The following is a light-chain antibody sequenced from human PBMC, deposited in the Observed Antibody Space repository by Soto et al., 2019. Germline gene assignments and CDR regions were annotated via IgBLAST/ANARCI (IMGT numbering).Light chain of an antibody. V-gene: IGKV1-9*01. CDR2: AAS. J-gene: IGKJ3*01. CDR1: QGINNY. CDR3: QQLNSYPIT. Sequence: IQLTQSPSFLSASVGDRVTITCRARQGINNYLGWYQQKPGKAPKLLIYAASTLQSGVPSRFSGSGSGTEFTLTISSLQPEDFATYYCQQLNSYPITFGPGTKVDI.